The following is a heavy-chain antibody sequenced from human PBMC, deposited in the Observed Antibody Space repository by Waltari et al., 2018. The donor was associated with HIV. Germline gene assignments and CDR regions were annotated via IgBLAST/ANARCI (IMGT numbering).Heavy chain of an antibody. Sequence: VQLVESGGVLVTPGGSLNIAWAVAGITFKNASLGWVRQAPGKGLKWLGHIRSKTEGGATDYAAPLSGRFAISTDDFNNTMFLEMKTLKVDDTAVYYCTTFEMGTTRNFWGQGTLVTVSS. CDR2: IRSKTEGGAT. CDR1: GITFKNAS. CDR3: TTFEMGTTRNF. D-gene: IGHD1-26*01. J-gene: IGHJ4*02. V-gene: IGHV3-15*01.